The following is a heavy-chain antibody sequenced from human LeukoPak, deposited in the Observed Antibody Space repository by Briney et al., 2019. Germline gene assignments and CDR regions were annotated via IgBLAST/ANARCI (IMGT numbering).Heavy chain of an antibody. CDR2: IKEDGSEK. Sequence: GGSLRLSCAASGFIFSRFWMNWVRQAPGKGLEWVATIKEDGSEKYYVDSMRGRFTISRDNAKNSLYLQMNSLRAEDTAVYYCARENYYDSSGFDYWGQGTLVTVPS. CDR3: ARENYYDSSGFDY. V-gene: IGHV3-7*01. CDR1: GFIFSRFW. D-gene: IGHD3-22*01. J-gene: IGHJ4*02.